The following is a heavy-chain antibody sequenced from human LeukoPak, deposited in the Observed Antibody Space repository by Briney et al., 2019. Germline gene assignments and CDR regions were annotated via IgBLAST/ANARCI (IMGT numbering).Heavy chain of an antibody. Sequence: GRSLRLSCAAFGFTFSSYGMHWVRQAPGKGLEWVAVISYDGSNKYYADSVKGRFTISRDNSKNTLYLQMNSLRAEDTAVYYCAKDRSGTWSFDYWGQGSLVTVSS. D-gene: IGHD2-15*01. CDR3: AKDRSGTWSFDY. CDR2: ISYDGSNK. J-gene: IGHJ4*02. V-gene: IGHV3-30*18. CDR1: GFTFSSYG.